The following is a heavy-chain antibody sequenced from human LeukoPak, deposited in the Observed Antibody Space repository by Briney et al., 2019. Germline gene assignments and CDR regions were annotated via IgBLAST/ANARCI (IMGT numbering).Heavy chain of an antibody. D-gene: IGHD5-18*01. J-gene: IGHJ4*02. CDR1: GGTFSNYA. V-gene: IGHV1-69*06. CDR3: ARALSDDTAMATPFAY. CDR2: ITPIFGTA. Sequence: GASVKVSCKASGGTFSNYAINWVRQAPGQGLEWMGGITPIFGTANYVQKFQGRVTITADKSTRTAYMELSRLRSEDTAIYYCARALSDDTAMATPFAYWGQGTLVTVSS.